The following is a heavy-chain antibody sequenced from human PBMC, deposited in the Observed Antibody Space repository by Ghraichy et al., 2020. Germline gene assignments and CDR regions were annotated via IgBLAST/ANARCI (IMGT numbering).Heavy chain of an antibody. Sequence: SETLSLTCAVYGGSFSGYFWSWIRQPPGKGLEWIGEINHSGSTNYNPSLKSRVTISVDTSKNPFSLKLSSVTAAHTAVYYCARGGIGGMDVWGQGTTVTVSS. V-gene: IGHV4-34*01. CDR3: ARGGIGGMDV. D-gene: IGHD2-21*01. J-gene: IGHJ6*02. CDR2: INHSGST. CDR1: GGSFSGYF.